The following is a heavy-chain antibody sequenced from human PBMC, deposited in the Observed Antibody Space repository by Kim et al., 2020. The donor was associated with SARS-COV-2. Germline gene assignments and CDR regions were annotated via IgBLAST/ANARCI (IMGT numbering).Heavy chain of an antibody. J-gene: IGHJ4*02. V-gene: IGHV3-23*01. CDR3: ARYSYASAYFDY. Sequence: YYADSGKGRFTISRDNSKNTLYLQMNSLRAEDTAVYYCARYSYASAYFDYWGQGTLVTVSS. D-gene: IGHD5-18*01.